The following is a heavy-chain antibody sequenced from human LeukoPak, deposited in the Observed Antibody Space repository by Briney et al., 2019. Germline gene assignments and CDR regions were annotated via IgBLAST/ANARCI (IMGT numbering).Heavy chain of an antibody. J-gene: IGHJ5*02. D-gene: IGHD2-2*01. Sequence: SETLFLTCTVSGGSISSSSYYWGWIRQPPGKGLEWIGSIYYSGSTYYNPSLKSRVTISVDTSKNQFSLKLSSVTAADTAVYYCARVGDCSSTSCYFGWFDPWGQGTLVTVSS. CDR3: ARVGDCSSTSCYFGWFDP. CDR2: IYYSGST. CDR1: GGSISSSSYY. V-gene: IGHV4-39*07.